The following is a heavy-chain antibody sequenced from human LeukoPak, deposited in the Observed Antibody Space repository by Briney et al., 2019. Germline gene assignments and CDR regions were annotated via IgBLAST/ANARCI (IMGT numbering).Heavy chain of an antibody. J-gene: IGHJ4*02. CDR2: INPNSGGT. Sequence: ASVKVSGKASGYTFTGYYMHWLRQAPGQGLEWMGWINPNSGGTNYAQKFQGRVTMTRDTSISTAYMELSRLRSDDTAVYYCARPGIAVAGTEDWGQGTLVTVSS. V-gene: IGHV1-2*02. CDR3: ARPGIAVAGTED. D-gene: IGHD6-19*01. CDR1: GYTFTGYY.